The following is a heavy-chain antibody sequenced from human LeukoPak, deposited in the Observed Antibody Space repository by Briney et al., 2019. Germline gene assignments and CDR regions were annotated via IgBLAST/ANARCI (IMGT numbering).Heavy chain of an antibody. D-gene: IGHD2/OR15-2a*01. CDR3: ATYPGSKNY. CDR1: GYTVSSNY. Sequence: GGSLRLSCAASGYTVSSNYMSWDRQAPGKGLEWVSLIYSGGNTYYADSVKGRFTISRDNSNNTLYLQMNSLKAEDTAVYYCATYPGSKNYWGQGTPVTVSS. J-gene: IGHJ4*02. V-gene: IGHV3-53*01. CDR2: IYSGGNT.